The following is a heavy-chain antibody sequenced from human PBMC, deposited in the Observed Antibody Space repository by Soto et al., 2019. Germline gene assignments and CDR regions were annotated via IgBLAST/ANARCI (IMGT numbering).Heavy chain of an antibody. Sequence: PGGSLRLSCAASGVTVSSSDMSWVRQAPGKGLEWVSYIYSGGSTFYADSVRGRFTISRDNSRNTLYLQMNSLRAEDTAVYYCGRAYNYHFDYWGQGALVTVSS. D-gene: IGHD1-1*01. CDR1: GVTVSSSD. J-gene: IGHJ4*02. CDR3: GRAYNYHFDY. V-gene: IGHV3-53*01. CDR2: IYSGGST.